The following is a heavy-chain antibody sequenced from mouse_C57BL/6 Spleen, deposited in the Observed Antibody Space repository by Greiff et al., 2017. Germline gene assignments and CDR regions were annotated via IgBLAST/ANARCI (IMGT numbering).Heavy chain of an antibody. CDR2: IDPFDSYT. D-gene: IGHD2-4*01. Sequence: VQLQQPGAELVMPGASVKLSCKASGYTFTSYWMHWVKQRPGQGLEWIGEIDPFDSYTNYNQKFKGKSTLTVDKSSSTAYMQLSSLTSEDSSVYYCAIRISYCECDGYAIDYWGQGTSVTVSS. CDR1: GYTFTSYW. J-gene: IGHJ4*01. V-gene: IGHV1-69*01. CDR3: AIRISYCECDGYAIDY.